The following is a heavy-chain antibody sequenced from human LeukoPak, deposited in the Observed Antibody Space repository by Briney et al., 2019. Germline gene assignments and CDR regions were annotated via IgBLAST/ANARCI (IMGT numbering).Heavy chain of an antibody. J-gene: IGHJ4*02. V-gene: IGHV3-23*01. D-gene: IGHD2-15*01. CDR1: GFTFSSYA. CDR2: ISGSGGST. Sequence: PGGSLRLSCAASGFTFSSYAMSWVRQAPGKGLEWVSAISGSGGSTYYADSVKGRFTISRDNAKNSLYLQMNSLRAEDTAVYYCARGRLPTHYWGQGTLVTVSS. CDR3: ARGRLPTHY.